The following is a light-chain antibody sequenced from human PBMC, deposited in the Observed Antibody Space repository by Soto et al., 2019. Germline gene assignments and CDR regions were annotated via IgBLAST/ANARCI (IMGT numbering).Light chain of an antibody. CDR1: SSNIGSNT. CDR3: AAWDDSLNGLV. Sequence: QSVLTRPPSASGTPGQRVTISCSGSSSNIGSNTVNWYQQLPGTAPKLLIYSNNQRPSGVPDRFSGSKSGTSASLAISGLQSEDEADYYCAAWDDSLNGLVFGGGTKLTVL. J-gene: IGLJ2*01. V-gene: IGLV1-44*01. CDR2: SNN.